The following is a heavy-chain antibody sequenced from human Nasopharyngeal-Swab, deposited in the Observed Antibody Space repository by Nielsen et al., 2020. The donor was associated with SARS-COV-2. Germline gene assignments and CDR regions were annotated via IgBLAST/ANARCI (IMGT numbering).Heavy chain of an antibody. CDR2: INPNSGGT. Sequence: ASVKVSCKASGYTFTGYYMHWVRQAPGQGLEWMGRINPNSGGTNYAQKFQGRVTMTRDTSISTAYMELSRLRSDDTAVYYCARGMSIFGVVNYYYGMDVWGQGTTVTVSS. J-gene: IGHJ6*02. CDR3: ARGMSIFGVVNYYYGMDV. CDR1: GYTFTGYY. D-gene: IGHD3-3*01. V-gene: IGHV1-2*06.